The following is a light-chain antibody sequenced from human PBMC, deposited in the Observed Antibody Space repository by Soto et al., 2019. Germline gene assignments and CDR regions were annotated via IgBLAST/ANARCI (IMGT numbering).Light chain of an antibody. V-gene: IGLV2-14*01. CDR3: TSFTSSRTYV. CDR2: EVN. Sequence: QSALTQPASVSGSPGQSITISCTGTSSDVGACNCVSWYQQHPAKAPKLMIYEVNDRPSGVSNRFSGSKSGNTASLTISGLQAEDEADYYCTSFTSSRTYVFGTGTKVTVL. J-gene: IGLJ1*01. CDR1: SSDVGACNC.